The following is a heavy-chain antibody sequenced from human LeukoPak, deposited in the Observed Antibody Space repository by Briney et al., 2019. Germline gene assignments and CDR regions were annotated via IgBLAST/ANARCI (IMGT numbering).Heavy chain of an antibody. CDR2: ISGSGGST. V-gene: IGHV3-23*01. CDR3: AKSRGWRVGATGYFDY. CDR1: GFTFSSYA. J-gene: IGHJ4*02. D-gene: IGHD1-26*01. Sequence: PGGSLRLSCAASGFTFSSYAMSWVRQAPGKGLEWVSAISGSGGSTYYADSVEGRFTISRDNSKNTLYLQMNSLRAEDTAVYYCAKSRGWRVGATGYFDYWGQGTLVTVSS.